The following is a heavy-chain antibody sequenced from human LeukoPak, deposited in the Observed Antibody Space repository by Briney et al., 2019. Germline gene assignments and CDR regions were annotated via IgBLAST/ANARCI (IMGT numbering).Heavy chain of an antibody. V-gene: IGHV4-59*01. CDR2: IYYSGSI. D-gene: IGHD1-7*01. CDR3: ARDHPNYVSYYSYGMDV. J-gene: IGHJ6*02. Sequence: PSETLSLTCTVSGGSISSYYWSWIRQPPGKGLEWIGYIYYSGSINYNPSLKSRVTISVDTSKNQFSLMLSSVTAADTAVYYCARDHPNYVSYYSYGMDVWGQGTTVTVSS. CDR1: GGSISSYY.